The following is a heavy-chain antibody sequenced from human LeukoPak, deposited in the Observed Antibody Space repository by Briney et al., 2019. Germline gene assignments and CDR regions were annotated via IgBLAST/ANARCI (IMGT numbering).Heavy chain of an antibody. CDR2: ISSSSSTI. D-gene: IGHD2-15*01. V-gene: IGHV3-48*01. CDR3: ARRYCSGGSCYPTSFDY. CDR1: GFTFSSYS. Sequence: LGGSLRLSCAASGFTFSSYSMNWVRQAPGKGLEWVSYISSSSSTIYYVDSVKGRFTISRDNAKNSLYLQMNSLRAEDTAVYYCARRYCSGGSCYPTSFDYWGQGTLVTVSS. J-gene: IGHJ4*02.